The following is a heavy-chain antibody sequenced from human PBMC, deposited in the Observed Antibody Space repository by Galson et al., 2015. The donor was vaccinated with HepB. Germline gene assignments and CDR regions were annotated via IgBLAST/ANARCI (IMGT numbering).Heavy chain of an antibody. J-gene: IGHJ6*02. CDR3: VKDLDYLWGTYRFPGYGLDV. CDR1: GFNLSDFA. Sequence: SLRLSCAASGFNLSDFAMAWVRQAPGKGLEWVSTLGRRGGSAFYADSVKGRFSVFGDISKNGMYLQMDSLRVDDTAVYYCVKDLDYLWGTYRFPGYGLDVWGQGTTVTVSS. V-gene: IGHV3-23*01. CDR2: LGRRGGSA. D-gene: IGHD3-16*02.